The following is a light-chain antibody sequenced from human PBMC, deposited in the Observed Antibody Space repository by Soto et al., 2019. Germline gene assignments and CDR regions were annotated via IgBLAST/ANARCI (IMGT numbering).Light chain of an antibody. CDR2: EGN. J-gene: IGLJ2*01. V-gene: IGLV2-23*01. Sequence: QSALTQPASVSGSPGESITISCTGTSSDVGTYNLVTWYQQHPGRVPKLILYEGNKRPSGVSSRFSASKSDNTASLTISGLQAEDEADYFCCSYAPSRTLLFGGGTKVTVL. CDR1: SSDVGTYNL. CDR3: CSYAPSRTLL.